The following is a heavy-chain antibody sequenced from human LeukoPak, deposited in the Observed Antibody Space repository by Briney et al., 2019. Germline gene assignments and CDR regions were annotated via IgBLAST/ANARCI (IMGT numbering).Heavy chain of an antibody. CDR1: GYTFTSYG. CDR3: ARGQGVVVPAAGYYFDY. Sequence: ASVKVSCKASGYTFTSYGISWVRQAPGQGLEWMGWISAYNGNINYAQKLQGRVTMTTDTSTSTAYMELRSLRSDDTAVYYCARGQGVVVPAAGYYFDYWGQGTLVTVSS. J-gene: IGHJ4*02. CDR2: ISAYNGNI. V-gene: IGHV1-18*01. D-gene: IGHD2-2*01.